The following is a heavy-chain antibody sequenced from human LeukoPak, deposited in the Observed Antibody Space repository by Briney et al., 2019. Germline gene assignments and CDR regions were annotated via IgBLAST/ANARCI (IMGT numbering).Heavy chain of an antibody. CDR2: IYYSGST. D-gene: IGHD3-3*01. Sequence: SETLSLTCTVSGGSISSGGYYWSWIRQPPGKGLEWIGYIYYSGSTNYNPSLKSRVTISVDTSKNQFSLKLSSVTAADTAVYYCARGGEYYDFWSGYYTNYYYYYMDVWGKGTTVTVSS. J-gene: IGHJ6*03. V-gene: IGHV4-61*08. CDR3: ARGGEYYDFWSGYYTNYYYYYMDV. CDR1: GGSISSGGYY.